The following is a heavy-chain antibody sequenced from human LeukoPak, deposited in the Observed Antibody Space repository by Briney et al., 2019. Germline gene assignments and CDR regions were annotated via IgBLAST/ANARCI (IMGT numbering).Heavy chain of an antibody. CDR2: IYTSGST. V-gene: IGHV4-4*07. CDR3: ARDSEVGAKTGALSYFDY. Sequence: RPSETLSLTFTVSGGSISSYYWSWIRQPAGKGLEWIGRIYTSGSTNYNPSLKSRVTMSVDTSKNQFSLKLSSVTAADTAVYYCARDSEVGAKTGALSYFDYWGQGTLVTVSS. D-gene: IGHD1-26*01. J-gene: IGHJ4*02. CDR1: GGSISSYY.